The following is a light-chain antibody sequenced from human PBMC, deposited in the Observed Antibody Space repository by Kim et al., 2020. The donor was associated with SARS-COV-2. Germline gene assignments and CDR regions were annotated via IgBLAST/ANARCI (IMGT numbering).Light chain of an antibody. Sequence: EIVLTQSPGTLSLSPGERATLSCRASQSFSSSYLAWYQQKPGQAPRLLIYGASSRATGIPDRFSGSGSGTDFTLTISRVEPEDFAVYYCQQYGSSPLFIFGPGTKVDIK. CDR3: QQYGSSPLFI. J-gene: IGKJ3*01. V-gene: IGKV3-20*01. CDR2: GAS. CDR1: QSFSSSY.